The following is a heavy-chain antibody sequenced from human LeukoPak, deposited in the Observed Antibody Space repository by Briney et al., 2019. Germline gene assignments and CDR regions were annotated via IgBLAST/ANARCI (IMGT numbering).Heavy chain of an antibody. CDR2: IYSGGST. CDR3: ARDLSDAFDI. J-gene: IGHJ3*02. V-gene: IGHV3-53*01. CDR1: GFTFSSYW. Sequence: GGSLRLSCAASGFTFSSYWMSWVRQAPGKGLEWVSVIYSGGSTYDADSVKGRFTISRDNSKNTLYLQMNSLRAEDTAVYYCARDLSDAFDIWGQGTMVTVSS.